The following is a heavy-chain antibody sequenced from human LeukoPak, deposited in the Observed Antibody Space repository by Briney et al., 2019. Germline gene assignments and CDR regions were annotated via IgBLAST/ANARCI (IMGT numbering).Heavy chain of an antibody. Sequence: GASVKVPCKASGYTFTGYYMHWVRQAPGQGLEWMGWINPNSGGTNYAQKFQGRVTMTRDTSISTAYMELSRLRSDDTAVYYCARLVTSQTNLDYWGQGTLVTVSS. CDR3: ARLVTSQTNLDY. CDR2: INPNSGGT. J-gene: IGHJ4*02. CDR1: GYTFTGYY. V-gene: IGHV1-2*02. D-gene: IGHD1-26*01.